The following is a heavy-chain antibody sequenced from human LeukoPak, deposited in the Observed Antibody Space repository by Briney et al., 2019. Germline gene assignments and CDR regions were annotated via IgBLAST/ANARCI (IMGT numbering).Heavy chain of an antibody. J-gene: IGHJ4*02. D-gene: IGHD2-15*01. V-gene: IGHV3-23*01. CDR1: GFTCSNYA. CDR3: ARQLGYCSDGSCYFDS. CDR2: ISGSGGST. Sequence: GGSLRLSCAASGFTCSNYAMSWVRQAPGRGLEWVSAISGSGGSTYYADSVKGRFPISRDNSQNTLHLQMNSLRAEDTAVYHCARQLGYCSDGSCYFDSWGQGTLVTVSS.